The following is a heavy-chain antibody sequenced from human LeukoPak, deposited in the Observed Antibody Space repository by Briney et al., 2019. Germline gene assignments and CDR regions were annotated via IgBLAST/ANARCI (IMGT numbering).Heavy chain of an antibody. V-gene: IGHV4-4*07. CDR3: ARGIQGESFDY. CDR2: IYTSGST. J-gene: IGHJ4*02. Sequence: SETLSLTCTVSGGSISSYYWSWIRQPAGKGLEWIGRIYTSGSTNYNASLRSRVTMSLDTSTYQVSLALTSVTAADTAVYFCARGIQGESFDYWGQGALVTVSS. D-gene: IGHD3-16*01. CDR1: GGSISSYY.